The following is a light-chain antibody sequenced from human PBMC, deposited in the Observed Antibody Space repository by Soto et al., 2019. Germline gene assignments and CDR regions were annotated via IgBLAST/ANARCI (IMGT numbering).Light chain of an antibody. CDR2: WAS. Sequence: DIVMTQSPDSLAVPLGDRATINCKSSQSLLYNSNNKTYLSWYQQKPGQPPNLVIYWASTRESGVPDRFSGSGSGTDFTLTISSLQAEDVAVHHCQQYYNVPRTFGQGSKVDVK. CDR3: QQYYNVPRT. CDR1: QSLLYNSNNKTY. J-gene: IGKJ1*01. V-gene: IGKV4-1*01.